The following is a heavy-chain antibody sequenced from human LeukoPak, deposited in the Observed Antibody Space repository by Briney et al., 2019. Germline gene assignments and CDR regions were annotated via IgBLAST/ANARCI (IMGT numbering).Heavy chain of an antibody. CDR2: INPNSGGT. CDR3: ARAEYYYDSSGLKGLPFDY. CDR1: EYTFTGYY. D-gene: IGHD3-22*01. Sequence: ASVKVSCKASEYTFTGYYMNWVRQAPGQGLEWMGWINPNSGGTNYAQKFQGRVTMTRDTSICTAYMELNRLRSDDTAVYYCARAEYYYDSSGLKGLPFDYWGQGTLITVSS. J-gene: IGHJ4*02. V-gene: IGHV1-2*02.